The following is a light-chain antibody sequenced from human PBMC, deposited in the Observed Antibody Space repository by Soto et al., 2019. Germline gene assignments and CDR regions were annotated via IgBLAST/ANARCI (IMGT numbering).Light chain of an antibody. CDR3: AAWDDSVV. CDR1: SSNIGSKY. CDR2: RNN. J-gene: IGLJ2*01. Sequence: QSVLTQPPSASGTPGQRVTISCSGSSSNIGSKYVYWYQQLPGTAPKLLIYRNNQRPSGVPDRFSGSKSGTSASLAISGLRSEDEADYYCAAWDDSVVFGGGTKLTVL. V-gene: IGLV1-47*01.